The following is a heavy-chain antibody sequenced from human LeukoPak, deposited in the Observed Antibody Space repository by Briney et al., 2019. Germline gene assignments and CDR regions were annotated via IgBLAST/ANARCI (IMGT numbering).Heavy chain of an antibody. CDR1: GFTFSSYW. CDR2: IKQDGSEK. Sequence: GGSLRLSCAAFGFTFSSYWMSWVRQAPGKGLEWVANIKQDGSEKYYVDSVKGRFTISRDNAKNSLYLQMNSLRAEDTAVYYCAREGDPIVVVPAAILNYWGQGTLVTVSS. CDR3: AREGDPIVVVPAAILNY. D-gene: IGHD2-2*01. V-gene: IGHV3-7*03. J-gene: IGHJ4*02.